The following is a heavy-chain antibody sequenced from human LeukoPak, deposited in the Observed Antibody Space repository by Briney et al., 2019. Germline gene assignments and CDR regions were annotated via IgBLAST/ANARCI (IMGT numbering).Heavy chain of an antibody. J-gene: IGHJ1*01. CDR1: GFTFSSYG. D-gene: IGHD6-13*01. V-gene: IGHV3-30*18. CDR3: AKEGDYSTQRFFQH. CDR2: ISYDGSNK. Sequence: GRSLRLSCAASGFTFSSYGMHWVRQAPGKGLEWVAVISYDGSNKYYADSVKGRFTISRDNSKNTLYLQMNSLRAEDTAVYYCAKEGDYSTQRFFQHWGQGTLVTVSS.